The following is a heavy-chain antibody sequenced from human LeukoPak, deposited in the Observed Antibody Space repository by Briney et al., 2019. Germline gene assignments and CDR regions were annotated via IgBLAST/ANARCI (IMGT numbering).Heavy chain of an antibody. CDR1: GYTFTGYY. CDR2: INPNSGGT. CDR3: ARPLRVTMIRGAAFRASSDFDP. J-gene: IGHJ5*02. Sequence: ASVKVSCKASGYTFTGYYMHWVRQAPGQGLEWMGWINPNSGGTNYAQKFQGRVTMTRDTSISTAYMELSRLRYDDTAVYYCARPLRVTMIRGAAFRASSDFDPWGQGTLVTVSS. V-gene: IGHV1-2*02. D-gene: IGHD3-10*01.